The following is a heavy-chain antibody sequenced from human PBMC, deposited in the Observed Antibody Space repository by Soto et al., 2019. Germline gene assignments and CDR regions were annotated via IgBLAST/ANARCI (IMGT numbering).Heavy chain of an antibody. Sequence: QVQLQESGPGLVSPAETLSLICSVSTDSMKTYSWSWVRQSPGKGLEWIGYVYHTGRTEYNPSHESRVTISIDMSKMQSSLQLTSVTAADTAVYFCARDDTTGLLEFWGQGTLVTVSS. CDR2: VYHTGRT. CDR1: TDSMKTYS. J-gene: IGHJ4*02. CDR3: ARDDTTGLLEF. V-gene: IGHV4-59*01.